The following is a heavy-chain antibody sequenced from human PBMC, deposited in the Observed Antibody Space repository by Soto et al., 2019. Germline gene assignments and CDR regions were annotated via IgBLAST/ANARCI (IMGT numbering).Heavy chain of an antibody. V-gene: IGHV4-34*01. Sequence: PSETLSLTCAVHGWSFSGYYWSRIRQPPGKGLERIGEINYSGTTNFNSSLKSRVTISVDTSKNQVSLKLSSMTAADTAVYYCARGDKSRWLRQTEGTKLGYAMDVWGQGTTVT. CDR1: GWSFSGYY. CDR2: INYSGTT. D-gene: IGHD5-12*01. J-gene: IGHJ6*02. CDR3: ARGDKSRWLRQTEGTKLGYAMDV.